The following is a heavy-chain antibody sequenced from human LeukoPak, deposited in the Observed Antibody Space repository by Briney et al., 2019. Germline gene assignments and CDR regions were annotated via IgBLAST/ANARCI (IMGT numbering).Heavy chain of an antibody. V-gene: IGHV1-24*01. CDR1: GVTFDSSD. CDR2: FDPEDGET. D-gene: IGHD2-8*01. CDR3: ATRLLMVYVTDY. J-gene: IGHJ4*02. Sequence: ASVKVSCKASGVTFDSSDISWVRQAPGKGLEWMGGFDPEDGETIYAQKFQGRVTMTEDTSTDTAYMELSRLRSEDTAVYYCATRLLMVYVTDYWGQGTLVTVSS.